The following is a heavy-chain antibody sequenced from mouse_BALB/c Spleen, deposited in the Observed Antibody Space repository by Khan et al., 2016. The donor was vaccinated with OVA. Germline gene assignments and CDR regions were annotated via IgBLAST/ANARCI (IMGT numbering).Heavy chain of an antibody. CDR3: VRSGDGAFAY. Sequence: VQLQQSGPELVKPGASVKISCKASGYTFTDYNMDWVKQSHGKSLEWVGYIFPNSGGYGYNQKFKTKATLPVDSSSSTAYMDLRSLTSEDSAVYYCVRSGDGAFAYWGQGTLVTVSA. CDR1: GYTFTDYN. CDR2: IFPNSGGY. J-gene: IGHJ3*01. V-gene: IGHV1S29*02.